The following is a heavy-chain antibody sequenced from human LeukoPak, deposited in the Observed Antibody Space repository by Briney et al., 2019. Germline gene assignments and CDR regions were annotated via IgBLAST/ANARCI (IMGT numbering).Heavy chain of an antibody. D-gene: IGHD4-11*01. CDR2: INHSGST. Sequence: SETLSLTCAVYGGSFSGYYWSWIRQPPGKGLEWIGEINHSGSTNYNPSLKSRVNISVDTSKNQFSLKLSSVTAADTAVYYCAGHWGYSNYEGRSYYYYYMDVWGKGTTVTVSS. CDR1: GGSFSGYY. V-gene: IGHV4-34*01. J-gene: IGHJ6*03. CDR3: AGHWGYSNYEGRSYYYYYMDV.